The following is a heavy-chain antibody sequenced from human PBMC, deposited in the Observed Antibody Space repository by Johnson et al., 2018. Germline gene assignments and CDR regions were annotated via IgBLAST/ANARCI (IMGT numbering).Heavy chain of an antibody. Sequence: VQLVQSGGGLIQPGGSLRLSCAASGFSVSNNYLSWVRQAPGRGLEWVSVIYSGGNTYYAAPVKGRFTVSREHSKNTLYLQMNSLRAEDTAVYYCARVNTIFGVAYMDVWGTGTTVTVSS. CDR3: ARVNTIFGVAYMDV. CDR1: GFSVSNNY. V-gene: IGHV3-53*01. J-gene: IGHJ6*03. D-gene: IGHD3-3*01. CDR2: IYSGGNT.